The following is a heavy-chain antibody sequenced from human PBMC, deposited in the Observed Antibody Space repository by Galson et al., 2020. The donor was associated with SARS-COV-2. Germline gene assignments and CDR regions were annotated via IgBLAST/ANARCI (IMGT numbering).Heavy chain of an antibody. Sequence: SVKVSCKASGGTFSSYAISWVRQAPGQGLEWMGGIIPIFGTANYAQKFQGRVTITADESTSTAYMELSSLRSEDTAVYYCARDPGNYYGSGSYSPNYYYYAMDVWGQGTTVTVSS. D-gene: IGHD3-10*01. CDR2: IIPIFGTA. CDR3: ARDPGNYYGSGSYSPNYYYYAMDV. V-gene: IGHV1-69*13. CDR1: GGTFSSYA. J-gene: IGHJ6*02.